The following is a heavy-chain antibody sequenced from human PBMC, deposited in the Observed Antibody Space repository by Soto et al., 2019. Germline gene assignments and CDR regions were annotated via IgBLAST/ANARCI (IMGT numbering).Heavy chain of an antibody. Sequence: GGSLRLSCAASGFTLSSYSMSWVRQAPGKGLEWIANIRTTATLTYYADSVRGRFTISRDTVENSLYLQMDSLRDEDTAVYYCAREGDSGSFLVDWGLGTLVTVSS. CDR3: AREGDSGSFLVD. CDR1: GFTLSSYS. D-gene: IGHD3-10*01. V-gene: IGHV3-48*02. CDR2: IRTTATLT. J-gene: IGHJ4*02.